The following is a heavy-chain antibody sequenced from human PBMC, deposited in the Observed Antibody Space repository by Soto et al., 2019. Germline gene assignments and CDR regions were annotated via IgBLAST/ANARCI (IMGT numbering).Heavy chain of an antibody. D-gene: IGHD3-22*01. J-gene: IGHJ2*01. CDR2: IIPIFGTA. V-gene: IGHV1-69*13. CDR1: GGTFSSYA. CDR3: AGGLYYYDSSGSEYWYFDL. Sequence: VKVSCKASGGTFSSYAISWARQAPGQGLEWMGGIIPIFGTANYAQKFQGRVTITADKSTSTAYMELSSLRSEDTAVYYCAGGLYYYDSSGSEYWYFDLWGRGTLVTVSS.